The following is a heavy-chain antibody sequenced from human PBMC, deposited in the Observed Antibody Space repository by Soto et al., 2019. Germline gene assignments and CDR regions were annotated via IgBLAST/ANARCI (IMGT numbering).Heavy chain of an antibody. J-gene: IGHJ4*02. Sequence: QVQLQESGPGLVKPSETLSLTCTVSGGSVSSGNYYWSWIRQPPGKGLEWIGYFYYTGSTNYNPSIKSRVTISIDASKNQFSLRLSSVTAADTAVYYCARSMYYSDGSNYSPFDYWGQGTLVTVSS. V-gene: IGHV4-61*01. CDR1: GGSVSSGNYY. CDR2: FYYTGST. CDR3: ARSMYYSDGSNYSPFDY. D-gene: IGHD3-22*01.